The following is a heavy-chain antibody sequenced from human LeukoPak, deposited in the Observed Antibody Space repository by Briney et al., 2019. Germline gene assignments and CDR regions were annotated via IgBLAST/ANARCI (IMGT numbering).Heavy chain of an antibody. J-gene: IGHJ3*02. CDR3: ARDISGGSHVFDI. CDR1: GGSISGYS. Sequence: PSETLSLTCTVSGGSISGYSWNWIRQPPGKGLERIGSIYYSGRTNYNPSLESRVTISLDTSKNQFSLQLNSATAADTAVYYWARDISGGSHVFDIWGQGTMVTVSS. CDR2: IYYSGRT. D-gene: IGHD3-3*02. V-gene: IGHV4-59*08.